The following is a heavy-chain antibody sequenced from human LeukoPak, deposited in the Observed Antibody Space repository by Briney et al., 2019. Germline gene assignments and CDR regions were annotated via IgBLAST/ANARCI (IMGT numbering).Heavy chain of an antibody. Sequence: TGGSLRLPCAASGFTFSSFGMHWVRQAPGKGLEWVAAIWYDGSKKYHADSVKGRFTISRDDSKNTLYLQMNSLRAEDAAVYYCGRDRGLASLDYWGQGTLVTVSS. CDR3: GRDRGLASLDY. CDR1: GFTFSSFG. D-gene: IGHD3/OR15-3a*01. V-gene: IGHV3-33*01. J-gene: IGHJ4*02. CDR2: IWYDGSKK.